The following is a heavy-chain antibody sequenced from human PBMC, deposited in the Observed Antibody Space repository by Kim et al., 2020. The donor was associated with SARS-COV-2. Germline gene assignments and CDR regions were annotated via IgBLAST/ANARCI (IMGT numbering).Heavy chain of an antibody. CDR3: ARAKDIVLREGMDV. CDR1: GYTFTGYY. CDR2: INPNSGGT. Sequence: ASVKVSCKASGYTFTGYYMHWVRQAPGQGLEWMGWINPNSGGTNYAQKFQGRVTMTRDTSISTAYMELSRLRSDDTAVYYCARAKDIVLREGMDVWGQGTTVTVSS. V-gene: IGHV1-2*02. D-gene: IGHD2-8*01. J-gene: IGHJ6*02.